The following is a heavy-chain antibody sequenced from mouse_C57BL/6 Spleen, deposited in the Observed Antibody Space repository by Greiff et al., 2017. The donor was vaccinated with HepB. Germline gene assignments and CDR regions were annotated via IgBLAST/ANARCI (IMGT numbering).Heavy chain of an antibody. V-gene: IGHV1-80*01. J-gene: IGHJ3*01. CDR1: GYAFSSYW. CDR3: ARSAAQAPLAY. D-gene: IGHD3-2*02. Sequence: VQLQQSGAELVKPGASVKISCKASGYAFSSYWLNWVKQRPGKGLEWIGQIYPGDGDTNYNGKFKGKATLTADKSSSTAYMQLSSLTSEDSAVYFCARSAAQAPLAYWGQGTLVTVSA. CDR2: IYPGDGDT.